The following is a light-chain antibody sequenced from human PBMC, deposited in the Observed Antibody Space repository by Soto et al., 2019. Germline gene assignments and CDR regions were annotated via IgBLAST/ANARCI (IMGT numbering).Light chain of an antibody. J-gene: IGKJ1*01. CDR1: QSLSNH. CDR2: AAS. V-gene: IGKV1-39*01. Sequence: EIPMTQSPSSLSACVEDRASIXCRASQSLSNHLNWYQQKPGKAPKRLIFAASSLQSGAPSRFSGSRSAPDFTRTISSLQPEDFATYYGQQSYSSPPTFGQGTKVDIK. CDR3: QQSYSSPPT.